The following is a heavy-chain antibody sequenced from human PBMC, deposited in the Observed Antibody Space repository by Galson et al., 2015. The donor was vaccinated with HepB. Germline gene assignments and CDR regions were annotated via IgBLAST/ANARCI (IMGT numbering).Heavy chain of an antibody. CDR2: INPNTGGT. V-gene: IGHV1-2*05. D-gene: IGHD1-26*01. Sequence: SVKVSCKASGYTFTGYYIHWVRQAPGQGLEWMGRINPNTGGTTYAQKFQGRVTMTRDTSINTAYMELSRLGFDDTVVYYCARGSGSYPNHFDYWGQGTLVIVSS. CDR3: ARGSGSYPNHFDY. J-gene: IGHJ4*02. CDR1: GYTFTGYY.